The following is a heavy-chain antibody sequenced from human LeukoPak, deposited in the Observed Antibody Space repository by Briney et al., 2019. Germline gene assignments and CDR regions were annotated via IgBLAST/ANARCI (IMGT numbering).Heavy chain of an antibody. J-gene: IGHJ4*02. Sequence: GGSLRLSCAASGFTFSSYNMNWVRQAPGKGLEWVSSISSSSSYIYYADSVKGRFTISRDNAKNSLYLQMNSLRVEDTAVYYCARLWSTHCSGGTCPHQPNYWGQGTLVTVSS. D-gene: IGHD2-15*01. CDR2: ISSSSSYI. V-gene: IGHV3-21*01. CDR3: ARLWSTHCSGGTCPHQPNY. CDR1: GFTFSSYN.